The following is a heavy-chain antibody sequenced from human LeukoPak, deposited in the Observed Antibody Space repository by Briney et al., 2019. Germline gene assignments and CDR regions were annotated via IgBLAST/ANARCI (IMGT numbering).Heavy chain of an antibody. CDR3: ARESNCSGGSCPKNNWFDP. CDR1: GDSISSYY. Sequence: SETLSLTCTVYGDSISSYYWSWIRQTPGKGLEWIGYMYHSGITKYNPSLKSRVPISVDTSKNQFSLKLSSVTAADTAVYYCARESNCSGGSCPKNNWFDPWGQGTLVTVSS. V-gene: IGHV4-59*01. CDR2: MYHSGIT. D-gene: IGHD2-15*01. J-gene: IGHJ5*02.